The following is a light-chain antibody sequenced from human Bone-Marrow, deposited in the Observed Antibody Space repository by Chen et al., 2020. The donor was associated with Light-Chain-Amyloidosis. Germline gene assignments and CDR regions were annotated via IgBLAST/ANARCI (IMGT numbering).Light chain of an antibody. CDR2: GDS. CDR3: QVWDRSSDRPV. J-gene: IGLJ3*02. V-gene: IGLV3-21*02. CDR1: NIGSTS. Sequence: SYVLTQPSSVSVAPGQTATIACGGNNIGSTSVHWYQQTPGQAPLLVVYGDSDRPSGIPERLSGSNSGNTATLTISRVEAEDEADYYCQVWDRSSDRPVFGGGTKLTVL.